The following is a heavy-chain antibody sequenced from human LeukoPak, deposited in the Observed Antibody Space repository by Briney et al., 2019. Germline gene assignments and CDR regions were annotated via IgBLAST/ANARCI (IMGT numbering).Heavy chain of an antibody. J-gene: IGHJ3*02. D-gene: IGHD5-18*01. V-gene: IGHV3-9*03. CDR1: GFTFDDYA. CDR2: ISWNSGSI. Sequence: PGRSLRLSCAASGFTFDDYAMHWVRQAPGKGLEWVSGISWNSGSIGYADSVKGRFTISRDNAKNSLYLHINSLRAGAMALYYCAKDRSYGYSRGAFDIWGQGTMVNVSS. CDR3: AKDRSYGYSRGAFDI.